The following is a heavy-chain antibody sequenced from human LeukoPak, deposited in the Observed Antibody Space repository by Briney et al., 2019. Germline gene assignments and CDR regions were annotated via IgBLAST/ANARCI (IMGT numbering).Heavy chain of an antibody. J-gene: IGHJ1*01. CDR3: AKCQSITLFGAATPFPH. Sequence: GGSLRLSCATSGFTFSNYGMHWVRQAPGKGLEWVAFTRHGGGNEYYADSVGGRFTVSRDHSQNTLHLQINSLRPEDTAVYPHAKCQSITLFGAATPFPHWGQGPRLTLPS. CDR2: TRHGGGNE. V-gene: IGHV3-30*02. D-gene: IGHD3-3*01. CDR1: GFTFSNYG.